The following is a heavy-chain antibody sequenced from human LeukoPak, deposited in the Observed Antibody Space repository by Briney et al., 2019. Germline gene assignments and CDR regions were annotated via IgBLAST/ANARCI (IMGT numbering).Heavy chain of an antibody. V-gene: IGHV3-48*01. CDR1: GFTFSSYS. J-gene: IGHJ6*04. CDR2: ISSSSSTI. CDR3: ARDQPGRVPAAYDV. D-gene: IGHD2-2*01. Sequence: PGGSLRLSCAASGFTFSSYSMNWVRQAPGKGLEWVSYISSSSSTIYYADSVKGRFTISRDNAKNSLYLQMNSLRAEDTAVYYCARDQPGRVPAAYDVWGKGTTVTVSS.